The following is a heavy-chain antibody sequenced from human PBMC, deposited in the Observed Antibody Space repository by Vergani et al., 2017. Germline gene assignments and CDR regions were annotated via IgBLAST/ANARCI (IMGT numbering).Heavy chain of an antibody. J-gene: IGHJ4*02. CDR2: ISFAGTNE. V-gene: IGHV3-30-3*01. D-gene: IGHD2-2*02. Sequence: QVQLVESGGGVVQPGTSLRLSCVVSGFALNRHAMYWVRQAPGKGLEWVVGISFAGTNEYYPDLVKGRFTISRDIAKNTLYLQVRSLRLEDTGVYHCVRDRGLCAGGRCYTEAWDYWGQGTPGTGSS. CDR3: VRDRGLCAGGRCYTEAWDY. CDR1: GFALNRHA.